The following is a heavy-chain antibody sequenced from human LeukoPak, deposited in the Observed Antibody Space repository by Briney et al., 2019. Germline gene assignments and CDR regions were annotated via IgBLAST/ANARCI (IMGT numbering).Heavy chain of an antibody. CDR3: ATHRSTMVRGVTGPDAIDI. Sequence: LETLSLTRTVSGGSISSYFWSSIRQPPGKGLEGIGGIYFSGRTNYNPALESRVIISVGTYKNQFSLKLSSGTAADTAVYYCATHRSTMVRGVTGPDAIDIWGQGTMVTVSS. V-gene: IGHV4-59*08. D-gene: IGHD3-10*01. CDR1: GGSISSYF. CDR2: IYFSGRT. J-gene: IGHJ3*02.